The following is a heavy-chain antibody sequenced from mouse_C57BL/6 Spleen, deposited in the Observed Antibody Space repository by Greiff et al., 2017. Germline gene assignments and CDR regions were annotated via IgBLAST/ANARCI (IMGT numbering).Heavy chain of an antibody. V-gene: IGHV1-15*01. Sequence: QLQQSGAELVRPGASVTLSCKASGYTFTDYEMHWVKQTPVHGLEWIGAFDPETGGTAYNQKFKGKAILTADKSSSTAYMELRSLTSEDSAVYYCTRYYWYFDVWGTGTTVTVSS. CDR2: FDPETGGT. J-gene: IGHJ1*03. CDR1: GYTFTDYE. CDR3: TRYYWYFDV.